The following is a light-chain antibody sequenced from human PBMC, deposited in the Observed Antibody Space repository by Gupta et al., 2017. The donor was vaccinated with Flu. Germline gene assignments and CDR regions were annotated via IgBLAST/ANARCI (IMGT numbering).Light chain of an antibody. Sequence: DIQMTQSPSSLSASVGDRVTITCRASQGISTYLVWYQQKPGKVPKLLIYAASTLQSGVPSRFSGSGSGTDFTLTISSLQPEEVATYYCQKYNSAPPYTFGQGTKLEIK. CDR2: AAS. CDR3: QKYNSAPPYT. J-gene: IGKJ2*01. V-gene: IGKV1-27*01. CDR1: QGISTY.